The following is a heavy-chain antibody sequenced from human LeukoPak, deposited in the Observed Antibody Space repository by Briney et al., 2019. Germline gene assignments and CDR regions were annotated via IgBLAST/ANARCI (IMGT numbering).Heavy chain of an antibody. J-gene: IGHJ6*02. CDR1: GFTFSSYA. V-gene: IGHV3-23*01. CDR2: ISGSGGST. Sequence: PGGSLRLSCAASGFTFSSYAMSWVRQAPGKGLEWVSAISGSGGSTYYADSVKGRFTISRDNSKNTLYLQMNSLRAEDTAVYYCAKSMVRGVIITGSYGMDVWGQGTTVTVSS. D-gene: IGHD3-10*01. CDR3: AKSMVRGVIITGSYGMDV.